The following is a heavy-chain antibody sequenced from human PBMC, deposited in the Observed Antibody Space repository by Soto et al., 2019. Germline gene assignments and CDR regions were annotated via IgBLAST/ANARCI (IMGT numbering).Heavy chain of an antibody. CDR2: INAGNGNT. CDR1: GYTFSNYA. J-gene: IGHJ4*02. Sequence: ASVKVSCKASGYTFSNYAVHWVRQAPGQRLEWMGWINAGNGNTKYSQKFQGRVTITRDTSASTAYMELSSLRSEDTAVYYCAELLRGYYFDYWGQGTLVTVSS. V-gene: IGHV1-3*01. D-gene: IGHD1-26*01. CDR3: AELLRGYYFDY.